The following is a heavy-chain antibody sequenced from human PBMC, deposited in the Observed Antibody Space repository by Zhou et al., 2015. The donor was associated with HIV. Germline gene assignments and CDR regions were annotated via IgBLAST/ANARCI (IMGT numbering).Heavy chain of an antibody. J-gene: IGHJ6*02. D-gene: IGHD3-10*01. CDR2: IIPIFGTA. CDR3: ASPPLGNVWFGEPSSYYYYGMDV. V-gene: IGHV1-69*01. CDR1: GGTFSSYA. Sequence: QVQLVQSGAEVKKPGSSVKVSCKASGGTFSSYAISWVRQAPGQGLEWMGGIIPIFGTANYAQKFQGRVTITADESTSTAYMELSSLRSEDTAVYYCASPPLGNVWFGEPSSYYYYGMDVWGQGTTVTVSS.